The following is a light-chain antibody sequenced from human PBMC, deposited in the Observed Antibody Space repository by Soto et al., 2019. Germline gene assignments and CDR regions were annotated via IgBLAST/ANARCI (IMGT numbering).Light chain of an antibody. J-gene: IGKJ2*01. CDR2: WAT. CDR1: QSVLYSSNNKDY. Sequence: DIVVTQSPDALAVSLGERATINCKSSQSVLYSSNNKDYLAWYQQKSGQPPKLLTYWATTRESRVPDRFSGGGSGNDFPLTISRLQAEDVAVYYCQQYYSTTYTFGQGTRLEIK. V-gene: IGKV4-1*01. CDR3: QQYYSTTYT.